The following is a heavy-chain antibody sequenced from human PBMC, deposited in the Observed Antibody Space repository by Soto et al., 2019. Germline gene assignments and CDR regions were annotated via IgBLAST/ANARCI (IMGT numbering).Heavy chain of an antibody. CDR3: ARGRVSKYYYYGMDV. Sequence: PSETLSLTCAVYGGTFSGYYWSLIRQPPGKGLEWIGEINHSGSTNYNPSLKSRVTISVDTSKNQFSLKLSSVTAADTAVYYCARGRVSKYYYYGMDVWGQGTTVT. D-gene: IGHD3-3*01. V-gene: IGHV4-34*01. CDR1: GGTFSGYY. CDR2: INHSGST. J-gene: IGHJ6*02.